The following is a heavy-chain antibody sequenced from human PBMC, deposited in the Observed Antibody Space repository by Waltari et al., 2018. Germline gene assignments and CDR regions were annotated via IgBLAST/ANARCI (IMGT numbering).Heavy chain of an antibody. Sequence: VQLLESGGGLVQPGGSLRLSCVASGFTFSSYAMSWVRQAPGKGLEWVSAISDSGTTTCYADSVKGRFTISRDNSKNTFYLQLNSLRAEDTAVYFCAKKGPRAGKAVTGPWSDYWGLGTQVTVSS. V-gene: IGHV3-23*01. CDR3: AKKGPRAGKAVTGPWSDY. J-gene: IGHJ4*02. D-gene: IGHD6-19*01. CDR2: ISDSGTTT. CDR1: GFTFSSYA.